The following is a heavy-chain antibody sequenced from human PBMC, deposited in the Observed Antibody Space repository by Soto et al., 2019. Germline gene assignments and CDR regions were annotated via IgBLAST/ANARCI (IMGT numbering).Heavy chain of an antibody. Sequence: QVQLVQSGAEVKKPGSSVKVSCKTSGGTFDNYAINWVRQAPGQGLEWMGGIIPIFGALNYAQKFQGRVTITADKSTSTAYMELVSLTSEDTAVYYCARRAVAPAPIGYFHYHLDVWGQGTTVTVSS. CDR1: GGTFDNYA. J-gene: IGHJ6*02. V-gene: IGHV1-69*06. CDR2: IIPIFGAL. D-gene: IGHD2-2*02. CDR3: ARRAVAPAPIGYFHYHLDV.